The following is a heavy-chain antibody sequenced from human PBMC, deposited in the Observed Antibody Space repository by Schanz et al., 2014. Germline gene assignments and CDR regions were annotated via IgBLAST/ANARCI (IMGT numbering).Heavy chain of an antibody. D-gene: IGHD3-10*01. Sequence: VQLVESGGGLVQPGRSLRLSCAASGFTFDNYAMHWVRQAPGKGLVWISRINSDGSSASYADSVKGRFTISRDNAKNTLYLQMNSVRAEDSAVYYCTRGSGSRSYGWYYDSWGQGTLVTVSS. CDR3: TRGSGSRSYGWYYDS. J-gene: IGHJ4*02. CDR1: GFTFDNYA. V-gene: IGHV3-74*02. CDR2: INSDGSSA.